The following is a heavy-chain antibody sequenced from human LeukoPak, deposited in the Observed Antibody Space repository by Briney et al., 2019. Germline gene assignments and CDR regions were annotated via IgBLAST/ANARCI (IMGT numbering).Heavy chain of an antibody. CDR2: IYHSGST. Sequence: SSETLSLTCAVSGGSISSPNWWSWVRQPPGKGLEWIGEIYHSGSTNYNLSLKGRVTISVDKVKNQFSLKLNSVTAADTAVYYCARDQYCTNGVCYHGDYWGQGTLVTVSS. J-gene: IGHJ4*02. CDR1: GGSISSPNW. D-gene: IGHD2-8*01. CDR3: ARDQYCTNGVCYHGDY. V-gene: IGHV4-4*02.